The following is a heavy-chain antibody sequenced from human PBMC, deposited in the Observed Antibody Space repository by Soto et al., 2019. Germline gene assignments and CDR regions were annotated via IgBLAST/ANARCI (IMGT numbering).Heavy chain of an antibody. J-gene: IGHJ3*02. D-gene: IGHD2-2*01. CDR3: ARTLGYCSRTRCHGAGYI. V-gene: IGHV1-69*01. CDR1: GGTFSSYA. Sequence: QVQLVQSGAEVKKPGSSVKVSCTASGGTFSSYAISWVRQAPGQGLEWMGGVIPIFGTANYAQTFQGRVTISADESTSTAYMELSSRSSEDTAVYYCARTLGYCSRTRCHGAGYICGQGTMFTVSS. CDR2: VIPIFGTA.